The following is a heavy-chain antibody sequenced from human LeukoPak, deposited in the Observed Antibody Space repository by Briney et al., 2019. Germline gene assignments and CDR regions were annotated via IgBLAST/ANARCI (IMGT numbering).Heavy chain of an antibody. CDR2: CDGRDE. V-gene: IGHV3-30*01. CDR1: GFTFSSYS. Sequence: HGGSLRLSCAASGFTFSSYSMHWVRQAPGKALEWVACDGRDEFYADSVKGRFTISRDSSKNTLFLQMNSLRPEDTAVYYCAREGELRDFFDFWGPGTLVTVSS. J-gene: IGHJ4*02. CDR3: AREGELRDFFDF. D-gene: IGHD1-7*01.